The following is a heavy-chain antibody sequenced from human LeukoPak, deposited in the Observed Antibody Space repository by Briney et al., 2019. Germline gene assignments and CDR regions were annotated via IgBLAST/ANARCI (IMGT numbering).Heavy chain of an antibody. Sequence: GGSLRLSCAASGFTFSSYEMNWVRQAPGKGLEWVSYISSSGSTIYYADSVKGRFTISRDNAKNSLYLQMNSLRAEDTAVYYCARGGVDYYDSSGHFDYWGEGTLVTVSS. CDR2: ISSSGSTI. CDR1: GFTFSSYE. D-gene: IGHD3-22*01. V-gene: IGHV3-48*03. J-gene: IGHJ4*02. CDR3: ARGGVDYYDSSGHFDY.